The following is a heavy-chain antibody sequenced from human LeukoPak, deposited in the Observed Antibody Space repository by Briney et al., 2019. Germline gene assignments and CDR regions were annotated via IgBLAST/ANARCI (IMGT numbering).Heavy chain of an antibody. Sequence: ASVKVSCKASGYTFTGYYMHWVRQAPGQGLEWMGWINPNSGGTNYAQKFQGRVTMTRDTSISTAYMELSRLRSDDTAVYYCARQRFAYGSEYNWFDPWGQGTLVTVSS. CDR2: INPNSGGT. D-gene: IGHD3-10*01. CDR1: GYTFTGYY. CDR3: ARQRFAYGSEYNWFDP. V-gene: IGHV1-2*02. J-gene: IGHJ5*02.